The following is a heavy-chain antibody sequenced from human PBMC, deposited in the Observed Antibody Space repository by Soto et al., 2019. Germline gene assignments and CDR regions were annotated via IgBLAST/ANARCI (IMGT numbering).Heavy chain of an antibody. CDR1: GGSISSYY. CDR3: ARGGWNSGDYPFDY. Sequence: SQTLSLTWTVSGGSISSYYWSWIRQPPGKGLEWIGYIYYSGSTNYNPSLKSRVTISVDTSKNQFSLKLSSVTAADTAVYYCARGGWNSGDYPFDYWGQGTLVTVSS. J-gene: IGHJ4*02. V-gene: IGHV4-59*01. CDR2: IYYSGST. D-gene: IGHD4-17*01.